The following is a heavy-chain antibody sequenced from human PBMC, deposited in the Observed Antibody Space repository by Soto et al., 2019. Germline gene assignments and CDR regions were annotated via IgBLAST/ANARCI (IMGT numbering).Heavy chain of an antibody. CDR2: ISYDGSNK. V-gene: IGHV3-30*03. CDR3: ARDLLRSFDY. CDR1: GFTFSGYG. D-gene: IGHD3-3*01. J-gene: IGHJ4*02. Sequence: PGGSLRLSCAASGFTFSGYGMHWVRQAPGKGLEWVAVISYDGSNKYYADSVKGRFTISRDNSKNTLYLQMNSLRAEDTAVYYCARDLLRSFDYWGQGTLVTVSS.